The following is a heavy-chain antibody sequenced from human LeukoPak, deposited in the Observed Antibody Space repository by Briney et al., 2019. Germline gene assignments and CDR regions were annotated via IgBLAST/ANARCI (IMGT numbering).Heavy chain of an antibody. J-gene: IGHJ3*02. V-gene: IGHV3-7*01. CDR2: IKQDGSEK. Sequence: GGSLRLSCAASGFTFSSYWMSWVRQAPGKGREWVANIKQDGSEKYYVDSVKGRFTISRDNAKNSLYLQMNSLRAEDTAVYYCARLKAIVATIRSAFDIWGQGTMVTVSS. D-gene: IGHD5-12*01. CDR1: GFTFSSYW. CDR3: ARLKAIVATIRSAFDI.